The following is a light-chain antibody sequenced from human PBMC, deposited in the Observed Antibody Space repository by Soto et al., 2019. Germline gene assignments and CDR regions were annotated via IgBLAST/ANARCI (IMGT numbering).Light chain of an antibody. CDR2: DAS. CDR1: QDITNY. V-gene: IGKV1-33*01. Sequence: DIQMTQSPSSLSASVGDRVTITCQASQDITNYLNWYQQKPGKAPKLLIYDASHLETGVPSRFSGSGSGTDFTFTISSLQPEDFATYYCQQYDNLPLLTFGGGTGVEIK. CDR3: QQYDNLPLLT. J-gene: IGKJ4*01.